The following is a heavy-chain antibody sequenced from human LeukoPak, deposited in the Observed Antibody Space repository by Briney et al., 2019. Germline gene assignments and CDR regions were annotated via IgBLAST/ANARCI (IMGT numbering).Heavy chain of an antibody. Sequence: PSETLSLTCTVSRGSISSSSYYWGWIRQPPGKGLEWIGTIYYSGSTYYNPSLKSRVTISEDTSKNQFSLKLSSVTAADTAVYSCARPAYGSGSYSGFDYWGQGTLVTVSS. CDR1: RGSISSSSYY. CDR2: IYYSGST. V-gene: IGHV4-39*01. CDR3: ARPAYGSGSYSGFDY. J-gene: IGHJ4*02. D-gene: IGHD3-10*01.